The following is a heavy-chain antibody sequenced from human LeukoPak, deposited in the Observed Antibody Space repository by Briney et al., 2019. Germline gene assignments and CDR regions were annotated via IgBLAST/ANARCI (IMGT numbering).Heavy chain of an antibody. CDR1: GYSFSAYY. CDR3: ALSVGATMGFDY. V-gene: IGHV1-2*02. J-gene: IGHJ4*02. CDR2: IVPNSGGT. Sequence: ASVKVSCKASGYSFSAYYMHWVRQAPGQGLEWMGCIVPNSGGTDYAQKFQGRVTMTRDTSIGTAYMELSRLRSDDTAVFYCALSVGATMGFDYWGQGTLVTVSS. D-gene: IGHD1-26*01.